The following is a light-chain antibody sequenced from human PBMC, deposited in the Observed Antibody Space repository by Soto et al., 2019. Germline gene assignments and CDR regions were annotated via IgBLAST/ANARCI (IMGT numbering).Light chain of an antibody. J-gene: IGLJ2*01. CDR3: SSFTSTSTPVV. Sequence: QSVLTQPASVSGSPGQSITISCTGTSSDVGRYDYISWYQQHPGKAPKLMIYDVSNRPSGIPNRFSGSKSGNTASLTISGLQAEDEADYYCSSFTSTSTPVVFGGGTKLTVL. V-gene: IGLV2-14*01. CDR1: SSDVGRYDY. CDR2: DVS.